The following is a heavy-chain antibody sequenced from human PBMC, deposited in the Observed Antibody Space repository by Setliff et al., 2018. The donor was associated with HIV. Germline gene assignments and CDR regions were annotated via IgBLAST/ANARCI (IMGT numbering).Heavy chain of an antibody. J-gene: IGHJ1*01. V-gene: IGHV4-61*02. CDR1: GGSISSGCYY. D-gene: IGHD1-26*01. Sequence: SETLSLTCTVSGGSISSGCYYWSWIRQPAGKGLEWIGRIYTSGSTNYNPSLKSRVTISVDTSKNQFSLKLSSVTAADTAVYYCASVSSATYYYFQQWGQGTLVTVSS. CDR2: IYTSGST. CDR3: ASVSSATYYYFQQ.